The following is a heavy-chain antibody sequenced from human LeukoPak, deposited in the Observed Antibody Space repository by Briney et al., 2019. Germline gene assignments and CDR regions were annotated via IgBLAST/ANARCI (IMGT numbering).Heavy chain of an antibody. V-gene: IGHV3-33*01. CDR3: AREDWNYGGGNFDY. CDR2: IWYDGSNK. Sequence: GGSLRLSCAASGFTFSSYGMHWVRQAPGKGLGWVAVIWYDGSNKYYADSVKGRFTISRDNANNTLYLQMNSLRAEDTAVYYCAREDWNYGGGNFDYWGQGTLVTVSS. D-gene: IGHD1-7*01. CDR1: GFTFSSYG. J-gene: IGHJ4*02.